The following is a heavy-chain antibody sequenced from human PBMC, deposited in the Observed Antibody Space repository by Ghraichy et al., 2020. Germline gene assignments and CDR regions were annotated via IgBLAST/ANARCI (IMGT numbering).Heavy chain of an antibody. D-gene: IGHD3-9*01. CDR1: GYSISSSNW. V-gene: IGHV4-28*03. CDR3: ARGALSQNPDFQH. J-gene: IGHJ1*01. Sequence: SETLSLTCAVSGYSISSSNWWGWIRQPPGKGLEWIGYIYYSGSTYYNPSLKSRVTISVDTSKNQFSLKLSSVTAADTAVYYCARGALSQNPDFQHWGQGTLVTVSS. CDR2: IYYSGST.